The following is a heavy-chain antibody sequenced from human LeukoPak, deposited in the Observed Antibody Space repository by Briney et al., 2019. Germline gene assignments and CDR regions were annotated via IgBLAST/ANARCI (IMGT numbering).Heavy chain of an antibody. J-gene: IGHJ5*02. D-gene: IGHD1-26*01. Sequence: GGSLRLSCAASGFTFSNYWMHWVRQAPGKGLVWVSRINSDGSSTSYVDSVKGRFTISRDNAKNTLYLQMNSLRAEDTAVYYCARPSGWEYGFDPWGQGTLVTVSS. V-gene: IGHV3-74*01. CDR2: INSDGSST. CDR3: ARPSGWEYGFDP. CDR1: GFTFSNYW.